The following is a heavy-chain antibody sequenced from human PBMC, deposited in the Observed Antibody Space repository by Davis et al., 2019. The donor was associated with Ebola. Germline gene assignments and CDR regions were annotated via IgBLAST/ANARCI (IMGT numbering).Heavy chain of an antibody. D-gene: IGHD1-26*01. CDR2: INHSGST. CDR1: GGSFSGYY. V-gene: IGHV4-34*01. Sequence: MPSETLSLTCALYGGSFSGYYWSWIRQPPGKGLEWIGEINHSGSTNYNPSLKSRVTISVDTSKNQFSLKLSSVTAADTAVYYWARGLPYSGTFGYWGQGTLVTVSS. J-gene: IGHJ4*02. CDR3: ARGLPYSGTFGY.